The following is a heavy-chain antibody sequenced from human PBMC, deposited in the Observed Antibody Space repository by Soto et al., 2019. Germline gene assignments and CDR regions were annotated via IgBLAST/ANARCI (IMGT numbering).Heavy chain of an antibody. CDR3: ARGDAGYYGMDV. V-gene: IGHV4-30-2*01. Sequence: SETLSLTCSVSGGSIISGGYFWSWIRQPPGKGLEWIGYSFHSGSTSYNPPLKSRVIISVDRSKNQFSLELNSVTTADTAVYYCARGDAGYYGMDVWGQGITVTVSS. CDR2: SFHSGST. CDR1: GGSIISGGYF. J-gene: IGHJ6*02.